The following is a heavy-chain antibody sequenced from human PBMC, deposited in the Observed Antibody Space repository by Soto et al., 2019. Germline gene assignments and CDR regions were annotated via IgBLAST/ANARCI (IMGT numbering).Heavy chain of an antibody. D-gene: IGHD3-22*01. J-gene: IGHJ6*02. Sequence: GGSLRLSCAASGFTFSSYGMHWVRQAPGKGLEWVAVISYDGSNKYYADSVKGRFTISRDNSKNTLYLQMNSLRAEDTAVYYCARPYFYDSSGYLHRSYYYGMDVWGQGTTVTVSS. CDR1: GFTFSSYG. CDR3: ARPYFYDSSGYLHRSYYYGMDV. V-gene: IGHV3-30*03. CDR2: ISYDGSNK.